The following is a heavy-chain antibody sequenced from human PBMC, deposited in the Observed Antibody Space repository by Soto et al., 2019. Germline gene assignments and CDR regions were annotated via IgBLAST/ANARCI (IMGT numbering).Heavy chain of an antibody. Sequence: PSETLSLTCTVSGGSISSSSYYWGWIRQPPGKGLEWIGSIYYSGSTYYNPSLKSRVTISVDTSKNQFSLKLSSVTAADTAVYYCARLGVAATGYWGQGTLVTVSS. D-gene: IGHD2-15*01. CDR2: IYYSGST. CDR1: GGSISSSSYY. CDR3: ARLGVAATGY. J-gene: IGHJ4*02. V-gene: IGHV4-39*01.